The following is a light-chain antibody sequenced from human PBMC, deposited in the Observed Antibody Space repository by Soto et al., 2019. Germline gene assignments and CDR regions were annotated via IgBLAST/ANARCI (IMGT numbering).Light chain of an antibody. Sequence: DIQMTQSPSSLSASVGDRVTITCRASQSITGFLNWYQHKPGKAPKLLIYAATSLQSGVPSRFSGSGSGTDFTLTITSLQLEDFATYYCQQSYSTPFTFGPGTKGA. CDR2: AAT. V-gene: IGKV1-39*01. CDR3: QQSYSTPFT. CDR1: QSITGF. J-gene: IGKJ3*01.